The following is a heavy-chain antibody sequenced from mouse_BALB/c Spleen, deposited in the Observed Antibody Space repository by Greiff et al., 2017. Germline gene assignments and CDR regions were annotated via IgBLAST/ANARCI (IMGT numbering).Heavy chain of an antibody. CDR2: ISSGSSTI. V-gene: IGHV5-17*02. CDR1: GFTFSSFG. J-gene: IGHJ2*01. CDR3: ARSWPFLDY. Sequence: EVKLMESGGGLVQPGGSRKLSCAASGFTFSSFGMHWVRQAPEKGLEWVAYISSGSSTIYYADTVKGRFTISRDNPKNTLFLQMTSLRSEDTAMYYCARSWPFLDYWGQGTTLTVSS.